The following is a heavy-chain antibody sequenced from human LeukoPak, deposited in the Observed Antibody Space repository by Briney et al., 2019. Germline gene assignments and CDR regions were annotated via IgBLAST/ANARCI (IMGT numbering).Heavy chain of an antibody. Sequence: SETLSLTCAVYGGSFSGYYWSWIRQPPGKGLEWIGEINHSGSTNYNPSLKSRVTISGDTSKNQFSLKLSSVTAADTAVYYCASAYGIAAFDIWGQGTMVTVSS. D-gene: IGHD3-16*01. V-gene: IGHV4-34*01. CDR1: GGSFSGYY. J-gene: IGHJ3*02. CDR2: INHSGST. CDR3: ASAYGIAAFDI.